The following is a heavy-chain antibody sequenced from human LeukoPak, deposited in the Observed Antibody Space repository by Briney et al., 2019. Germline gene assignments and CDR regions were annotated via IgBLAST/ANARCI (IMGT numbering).Heavy chain of an antibody. Sequence: GGSLSLSCAVSGFSVSAHYMSWVRQAPGKGLECVSFLYTGGDTYYADSVKGRFTISRDNSKNTLYLQMNGLRAEDTAVYYCARGPGSRGIFDYWGQGTLVTVSS. CDR3: ARGPGSRGIFDY. CDR2: LYTGGDT. V-gene: IGHV3-53*01. D-gene: IGHD3-10*01. J-gene: IGHJ4*02. CDR1: GFSVSAHY.